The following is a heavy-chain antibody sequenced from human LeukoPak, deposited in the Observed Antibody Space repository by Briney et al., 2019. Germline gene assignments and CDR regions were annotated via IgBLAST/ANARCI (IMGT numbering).Heavy chain of an antibody. CDR1: GGSFSGYY. Sequence: SETLSLTCAVYGGSFSGYYWSWIRQPPGKGLEWIGEINYSGSTNYNPSLKSRVTISVDTSKNQFSLKLSSVTAADTAVYYCARAWRTGDRSQRKYYFDYWGQGTLVTVSS. D-gene: IGHD7-27*01. J-gene: IGHJ4*02. V-gene: IGHV4-34*01. CDR3: ARAWRTGDRSQRKYYFDY. CDR2: INYSGST.